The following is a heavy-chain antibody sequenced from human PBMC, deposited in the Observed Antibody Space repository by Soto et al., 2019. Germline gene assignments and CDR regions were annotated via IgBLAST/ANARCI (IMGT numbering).Heavy chain of an antibody. Sequence: GGSLRLSCAASGFTFSNAWMSWVRQAPGKGLEWVGRIKSKTDGGTTDYAAPVKGRFTISRDDSKNTLYLQMNSLKTEDTAVYYCTTDQTYCGGDCYLFDYWGQGTLVTVSS. D-gene: IGHD2-21*02. CDR3: TTDQTYCGGDCYLFDY. V-gene: IGHV3-15*01. J-gene: IGHJ4*02. CDR1: GFTFSNAW. CDR2: IKSKTDGGTT.